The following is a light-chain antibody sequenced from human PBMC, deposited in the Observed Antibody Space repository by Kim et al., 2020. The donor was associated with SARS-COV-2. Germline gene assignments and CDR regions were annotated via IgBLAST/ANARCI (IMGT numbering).Light chain of an antibody. J-gene: IGKJ2*03. V-gene: IGKV3-11*01. CDR3: QQRSNWPPRVS. Sequence: EIVLTQSPATLSLSPGERATLSCRASQSVSSYLVWYQQKPGQAPRLLIYDASNRATGIPARFSGSGSGTDFTLTISSLEPEDFAVYYCQQRSNWPPRVSFGQGTKLEI. CDR2: DAS. CDR1: QSVSSY.